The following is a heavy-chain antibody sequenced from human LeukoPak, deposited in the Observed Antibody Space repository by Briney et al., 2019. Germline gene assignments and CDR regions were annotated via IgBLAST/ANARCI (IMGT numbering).Heavy chain of an antibody. CDR2: IYYSGST. D-gene: IGHD2-2*01. CDR1: GGSISSSSYY. Sequence: SETLSLTCTVSGGSISSSSYYWGWIRQPPGKGLEWIGSIYYSGSTYYNPSLKSRVTISVDTSKNQFSLKLSSVTAADTAVYYCARRAYCSSTSCYWNDSWGQGTLVTVSS. V-gene: IGHV4-39*01. CDR3: ARRAYCSSTSCYWNDS. J-gene: IGHJ4*02.